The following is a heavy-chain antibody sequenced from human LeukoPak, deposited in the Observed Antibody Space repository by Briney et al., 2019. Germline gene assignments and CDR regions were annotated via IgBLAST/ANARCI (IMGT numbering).Heavy chain of an antibody. CDR2: IKSKADGGTT. Sequence: GGSLRLSCAASGFTFSDFWMTWVRQAPGKGLEWVGRIKSKADGGTTDYAAPVKGRFTISRDDSKNTLYLQMNSLKTEDTAVYYCTTDAAAGTTYWGQGTLVTVSS. CDR1: GFTFSDFW. D-gene: IGHD6-13*01. V-gene: IGHV3-15*01. CDR3: TTDAAAGTTY. J-gene: IGHJ4*02.